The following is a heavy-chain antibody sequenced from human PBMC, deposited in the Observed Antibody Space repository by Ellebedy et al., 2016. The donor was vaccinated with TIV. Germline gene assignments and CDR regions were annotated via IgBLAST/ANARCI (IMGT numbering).Heavy chain of an antibody. V-gene: IGHV1-2*02. CDR1: GYTFTGYY. CDR2: INPNSGGT. D-gene: IGHD2-8*01. J-gene: IGHJ5*02. CDR3: ARAHCSNGVCPEVDP. Sequence: ASVKVSCKTSGYTFTGYYMHWVRQAPGQGLEWMGWINPNSGGTNFAQKFQGRVTMTRDTSISTVYMELSSLRSEDTAVYYCARAHCSNGVCPEVDPWGQGTLVTVSS.